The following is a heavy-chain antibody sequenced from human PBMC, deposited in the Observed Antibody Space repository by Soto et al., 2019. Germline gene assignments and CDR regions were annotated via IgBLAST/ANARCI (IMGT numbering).Heavy chain of an antibody. J-gene: IGHJ6*02. CDR3: ARLISSGWYHYYYGMDV. CDR1: GYSFTSYW. CDR2: IYPGDSDT. Sequence: SLKISCKGSGYSFTSYWIGWVRQMPGKGLGWMGIIYPGDSDTRYSPSFQGQVTISADKSISTAYLQWSSLKASDTAMYYCARLISSGWYHYYYGMDVWGQGTTVTVSS. D-gene: IGHD6-19*01. V-gene: IGHV5-51*01.